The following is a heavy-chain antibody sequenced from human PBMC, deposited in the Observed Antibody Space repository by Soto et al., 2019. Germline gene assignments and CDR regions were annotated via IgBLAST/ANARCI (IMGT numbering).Heavy chain of an antibody. CDR1: SGSISAGDYY. J-gene: IGHJ4*02. D-gene: IGHD5-12*01. V-gene: IGHV4-30-4*01. CDR2: VSNRGGT. Sequence: QVQLQESGPGLAKPSQTLSLTCTVSSGSISAGDYYWSWIRQPPGKGLEWIGYVSNRGGTYYNPSLKSRLTMSLDTSKNQFSLKLNSMTAADTAVYYCAVSGYNFPADYWGPGTLVTVSS. CDR3: AVSGYNFPADY.